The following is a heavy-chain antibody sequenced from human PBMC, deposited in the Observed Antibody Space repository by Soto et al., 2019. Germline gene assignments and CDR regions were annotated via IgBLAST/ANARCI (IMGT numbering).Heavy chain of an antibody. J-gene: IGHJ5*02. CDR2: ISGSGFKK. V-gene: IGHV3-23*01. D-gene: IGHD1-26*01. Sequence: GGSLRLSCAASGFIFENFGMSWVRQAPGKGLEWISSISGSGFKKYYADSVKGRFTISRDNSKSTVYLELNNLSAEDTAVYHCAKNQGVELVPLASVDWFDPWGQGSVVTVSS. CDR1: GFIFENFG. CDR3: AKNQGVELVPLASVDWFDP.